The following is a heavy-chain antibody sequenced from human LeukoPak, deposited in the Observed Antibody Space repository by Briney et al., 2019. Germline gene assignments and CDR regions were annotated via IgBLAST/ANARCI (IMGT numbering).Heavy chain of an antibody. CDR1: GGTFSSYA. CDR2: IISIFGTE. D-gene: IGHD2-15*01. CDR3: ASARVGGVPYYFDY. Sequence: SVKLSCKASGGTFSSYAISWVRQAPGQGLGWMGGIISIFGTENYAQKFQGRVTITTDESTNTAYMELSSLRAEDTAVYYCASARVGGVPYYFDYWGQGTLVTVSS. J-gene: IGHJ4*02. V-gene: IGHV1-69*05.